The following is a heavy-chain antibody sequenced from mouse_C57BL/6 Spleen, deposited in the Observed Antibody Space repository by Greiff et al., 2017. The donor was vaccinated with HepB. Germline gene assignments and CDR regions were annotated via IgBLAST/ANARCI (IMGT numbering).Heavy chain of an antibody. CDR3: ARKEDGTFDY. CDR2: IDPSDSYT. J-gene: IGHJ2*01. D-gene: IGHD3-3*01. V-gene: IGHV1-59*01. CDR1: GYTFTSYW. Sequence: QVQLQQPGAELVRPGPSVKLSCKASGYTFTSYWMHWVKQRPGQGLEWIGVIDPSDSYTNYNQRFKGKATLTVDTSSSTAYMQLSSLTSEDSAVYYCARKEDGTFDYWGQGTTLTVSS.